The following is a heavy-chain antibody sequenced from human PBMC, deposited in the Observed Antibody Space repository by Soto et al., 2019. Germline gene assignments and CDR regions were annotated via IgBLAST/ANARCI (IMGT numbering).Heavy chain of an antibody. D-gene: IGHD3-22*01. CDR1: GYKVSTWHNFTSYW. J-gene: IGHJ4*02. Sequence: PGESLKISCMGSGYKVSTWHNFTSYWIAWVRQMPGEGLEWMGIIYPGDSDTTYSPSFQGQVTISADKSINTVYLQWSSLKASDTATYYCARLTLAQDSSGYHIFDYWGLGTLVTVSS. CDR3: ARLTLAQDSSGYHIFDY. CDR2: IYPGDSDT. V-gene: IGHV5-51*01.